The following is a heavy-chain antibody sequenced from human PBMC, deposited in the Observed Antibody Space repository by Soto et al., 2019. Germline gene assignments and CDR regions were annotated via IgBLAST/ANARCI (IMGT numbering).Heavy chain of an antibody. J-gene: IGHJ4*02. Sequence: GASVKVSCKASGYTFTSYYMHWVRQAPGQGLEWMGMINPSGGSTSYVQEFQGRVTMTRDTSTSTVYMELSSLRSEDTAVYYCAREGINYDSSEIRFDYWGQGTLVTVSS. D-gene: IGHD3-22*01. V-gene: IGHV1-46*01. CDR2: INPSGGST. CDR3: AREGINYDSSEIRFDY. CDR1: GYTFTSYY.